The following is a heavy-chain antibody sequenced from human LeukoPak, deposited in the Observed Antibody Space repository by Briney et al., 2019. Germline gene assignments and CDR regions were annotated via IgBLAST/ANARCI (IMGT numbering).Heavy chain of an antibody. Sequence: PSETLSLTCTVSGTSINSAYYYWSWIRQPPGKGLEWIGYIYYSGSTYYNPSLKSRVTISVDTSKNQFSLKLSSVTAADTAVYYCARDLYGSGSYSWGWFDPWGQGTLVTVSS. D-gene: IGHD3-10*01. V-gene: IGHV4-30-4*01. CDR2: IYYSGST. CDR3: ARDLYGSGSYSWGWFDP. CDR1: GTSINSAYYY. J-gene: IGHJ5*02.